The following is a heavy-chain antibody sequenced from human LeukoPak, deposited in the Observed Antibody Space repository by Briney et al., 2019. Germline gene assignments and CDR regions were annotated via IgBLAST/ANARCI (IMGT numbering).Heavy chain of an antibody. CDR1: GGSISSSSYY. V-gene: IGHV4-39*01. Sequence: SETPSLTCSVSGGSISSSSYYWGWIRQPPGKGLEWIGSIYYSGSTYYNPSLKSRVTISVDTSKNQFSLKLSSVTAADTTVYYCARHQGSIVVVPAAPTAGNAFDIWGQGTMVTVSS. J-gene: IGHJ3*02. CDR3: ARHQGSIVVVPAAPTAGNAFDI. D-gene: IGHD2-2*01. CDR2: IYYSGST.